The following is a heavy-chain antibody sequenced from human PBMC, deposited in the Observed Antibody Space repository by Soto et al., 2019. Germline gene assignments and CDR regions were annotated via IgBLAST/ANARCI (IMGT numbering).Heavy chain of an antibody. Sequence: SETLSLTCTVSGGSISSYYWSWIRQPPGKGLEWIGYIYYSGSTNYNPSLKSRVTISVDTSKNQFSLKLSSLKTEDTAVYHCTTMGYCSGTSCYSVLDSWGQGTLVTVSS. V-gene: IGHV4-59*12. CDR3: TTMGYCSGTSCYSVLDS. D-gene: IGHD2-2*01. J-gene: IGHJ4*02. CDR2: IYYSGST. CDR1: GGSISSYY.